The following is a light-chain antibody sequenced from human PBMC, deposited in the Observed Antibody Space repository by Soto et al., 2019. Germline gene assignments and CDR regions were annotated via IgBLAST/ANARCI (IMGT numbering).Light chain of an antibody. CDR3: CSYAGSSTLV. CDR2: EVS. Sequence: QSALTQPASVYGSPGQSITISCTGTSSDVGSYNLVSWYQQHPGKAPKLMIYEVSKRTSGVSNRFSGSKSGNTASLTISGLQAEDEADYYCCSYAGSSTLVFGGGTKLTVL. CDR1: SSDVGSYNL. J-gene: IGLJ2*01. V-gene: IGLV2-23*02.